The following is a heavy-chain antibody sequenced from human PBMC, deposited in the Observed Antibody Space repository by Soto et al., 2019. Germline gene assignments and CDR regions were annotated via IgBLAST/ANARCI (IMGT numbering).Heavy chain of an antibody. J-gene: IGHJ4*02. CDR1: GDSITRSNW. V-gene: IGHV4-4*02. D-gene: IGHD4-17*01. Sequence: QVQLQASGPGLVKPSGTLSLNCAVSGDSITRSNWWSWFRQAPGKGLEWSGEIYHSGATTYNPSLKSRATISVDPSNYHFSLKMTSVTAAETAVYFCARDLGTGTGYWGRGTLVTVAS. CDR3: ARDLGTGTGY. CDR2: IYHSGAT.